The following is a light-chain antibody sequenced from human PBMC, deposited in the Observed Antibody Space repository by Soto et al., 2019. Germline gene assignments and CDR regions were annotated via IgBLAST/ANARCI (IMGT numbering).Light chain of an antibody. CDR1: SSDFGGYNY. V-gene: IGLV2-11*01. J-gene: IGLJ1*01. CDR3: CSYGGTCYV. CDR2: DVS. Sequence: QSALAQPRSVTGSPGRGLTISCTGTSSDFGGYNYVSWYQHHPGKAPNLMIYDVSERPSGVPDRFSGSKSGNTASLTISGVHAEEEADYYCCSYGGTCYVFRTGTTVTVL.